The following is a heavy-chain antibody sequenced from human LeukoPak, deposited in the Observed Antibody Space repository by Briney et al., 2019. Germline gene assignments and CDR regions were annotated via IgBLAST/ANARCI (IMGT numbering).Heavy chain of an antibody. D-gene: IGHD6-19*01. J-gene: IGHJ4*02. CDR1: GFDFSNTG. CDR3: AKDISVSDSYFDY. CDR2: IRFDAANQ. V-gene: IGHV3-30*02. Sequence: GGSLRLSCGASGFDFSNTGMHWVRQAPGKGLEWVAFIRFDAANQYYADSVKGRFTISRDNSKKTLYLQMDSVTYEDTAIYHCAKDISVSDSYFDYWGQGALVTVSS.